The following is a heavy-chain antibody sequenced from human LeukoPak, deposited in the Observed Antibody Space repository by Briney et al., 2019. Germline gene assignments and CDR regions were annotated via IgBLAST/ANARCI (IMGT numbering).Heavy chain of an antibody. CDR1: GFTFSSYA. V-gene: IGHV4-34*01. D-gene: IGHD2-21*02. Sequence: GSLRLSCAASGFTFSSYAMSWVRQPPGKGLEWIGEINHSGSTNYNPSLKSRVTISVDTSKNQFSLKLSSVTAADTAVYYCASKDAYCGGDCYSGWGQGTLVTVSS. CDR3: ASKDAYCGGDCYSG. J-gene: IGHJ4*02. CDR2: INHSGST.